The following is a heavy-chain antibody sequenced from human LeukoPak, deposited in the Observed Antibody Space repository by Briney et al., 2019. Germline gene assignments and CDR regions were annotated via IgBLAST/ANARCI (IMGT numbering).Heavy chain of an antibody. CDR2: IYYSGST. D-gene: IGHD5-18*01. CDR3: ARGLSYGYGCDY. Sequence: SETLSLTCTVSGGSISSYYWSWIRQPPGKGLEWIGYIYYSGSTNYNPSLKSRVTISVDTSKNQFSLKLSSVTAADTAVYYCARGLSYGYGCDYWGQGTLVTVSS. CDR1: GGSISSYY. J-gene: IGHJ4*02. V-gene: IGHV4-59*08.